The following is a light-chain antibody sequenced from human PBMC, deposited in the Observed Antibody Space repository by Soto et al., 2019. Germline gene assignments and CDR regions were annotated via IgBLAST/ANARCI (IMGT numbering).Light chain of an antibody. V-gene: IGKV3-15*01. CDR3: QQYHNWPPAT. Sequence: EIVMTQSPATLSVSPGKTATLSCGASQSVSSNLAWYQQNPGQAPRLLIYGASTRATGIPARFSGSGSGTEFTLTISGLQSEDFAIYYCQQYHNWPPATFGGGTKVEIK. J-gene: IGKJ4*01. CDR1: QSVSSN. CDR2: GAS.